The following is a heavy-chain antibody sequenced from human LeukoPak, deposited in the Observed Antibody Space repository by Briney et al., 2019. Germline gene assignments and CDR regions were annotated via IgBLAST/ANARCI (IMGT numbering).Heavy chain of an antibody. Sequence: PGGSLRLSCAASGFTFSSYAMSWVRQAPGKGLEWVSAISTSSIYIYYADSVKGRFTISRDNAKNSLYLQMNSLRAEDTAVYYCARQITMVRGVIRYPLENNWFNPWGQGTLVTVSS. D-gene: IGHD3-10*01. J-gene: IGHJ5*02. CDR1: GFTFSSYA. CDR3: ARQITMVRGVIRYPLENNWFNP. CDR2: ISTSSIYI. V-gene: IGHV3-21*01.